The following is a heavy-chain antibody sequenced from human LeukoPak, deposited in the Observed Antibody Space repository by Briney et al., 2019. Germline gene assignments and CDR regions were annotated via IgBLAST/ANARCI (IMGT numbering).Heavy chain of an antibody. CDR1: GFTVSTNY. V-gene: IGHV3-53*01. J-gene: IGHJ4*02. CDR2: IYSGGST. D-gene: IGHD3-22*01. CDR3: ARIETYYYDSSGYYLDY. Sequence: GGSLRLSCAASGFTVSTNYMSWVRQAPGKGLEWVSVIYSGGSTYYADSVKGRFTISRDNSKNTLYLQMNSLRAEDTAVYYCARIETYYYDSSGYYLDYWGQGTLVTVSS.